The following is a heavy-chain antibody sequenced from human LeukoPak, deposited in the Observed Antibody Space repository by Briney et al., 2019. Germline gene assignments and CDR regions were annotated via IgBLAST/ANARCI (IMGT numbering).Heavy chain of an antibody. CDR2: IFYSGST. D-gene: IGHD2-15*01. CDR1: GGSMSSYY. CDR3: ARFSGGWLNAFDI. J-gene: IGHJ3*02. Sequence: SETLSLTCTVSGGSMSSYYWSWIRQPPGKGLEWIGYIFYSGSTEYNPSLKTPISISVDTSKNQFSLKLRSVTAADTAVYFCARFSGGWLNAFDIWGQGTMVTVSS. V-gene: IGHV4-59*08.